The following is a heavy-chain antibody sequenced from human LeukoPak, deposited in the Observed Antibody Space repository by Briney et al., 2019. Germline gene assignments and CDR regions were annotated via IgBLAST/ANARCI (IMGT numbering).Heavy chain of an antibody. CDR3: ARDDRSGYYDD. V-gene: IGHV1-18*01. Sequence: WASVKVSCKASGYTFISYGISWMRQATGQGLEWMGWISAYNGNTSNAQKFQGRVTVTTDTSTSTAYMELRSLRSDDTAVYYCARDDRSGYYDDWGQGTLVTVSS. D-gene: IGHD3-22*01. CDR1: GYTFISYG. CDR2: ISAYNGNT. J-gene: IGHJ4*02.